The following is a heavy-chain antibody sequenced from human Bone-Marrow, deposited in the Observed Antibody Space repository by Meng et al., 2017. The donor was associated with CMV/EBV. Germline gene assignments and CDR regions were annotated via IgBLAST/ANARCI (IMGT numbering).Heavy chain of an antibody. J-gene: IGHJ6*02. CDR1: GSTLSGYN. D-gene: IGHD4-11*01. CDR2: IAYDGSIE. CDR3: ARDVTTLGYSGMDV. V-gene: IGHV3-30*14. Sequence: GGSLRLSCAASGSTLSGYNMHWVRQAPGKGLEWVALIAYDGSIEYYADSVRGRFTISRDNSKNTLYVHMNSLRPEDTATYYCARDVTTLGYSGMDVWGQGTTVTVSS.